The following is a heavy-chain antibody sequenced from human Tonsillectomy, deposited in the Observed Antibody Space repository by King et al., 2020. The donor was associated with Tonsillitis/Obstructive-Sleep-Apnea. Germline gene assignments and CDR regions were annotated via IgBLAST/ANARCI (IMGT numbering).Heavy chain of an antibody. V-gene: IGHV4-34*01. J-gene: IGHJ5*02. CDR2: IDHGGST. CDR3: ASFAGLHSSSSGVYWFDP. CDR1: GGSFSGYY. Sequence: VQLQQWGAGLLKPSETLSLTCAVYGGSFSGYYWSWIRQPPGKGLEWIGEIDHGGSTNYNPSLKSRVTISVDTSKNQFSLKLSSVTAADTAVYYCASFAGLHSSSSGVYWFDPWGQGTLVTVSS. D-gene: IGHD6-6*01.